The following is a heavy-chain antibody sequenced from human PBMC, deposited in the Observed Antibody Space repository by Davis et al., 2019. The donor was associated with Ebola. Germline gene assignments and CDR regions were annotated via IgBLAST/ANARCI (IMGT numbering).Heavy chain of an antibody. CDR3: ARGGRWLPKQFYY. D-gene: IGHD5-24*01. J-gene: IGHJ4*02. CDR1: GGSFSGYY. CDR2: INHSGST. Sequence: SETLSLTCAVYGGSFSGYYWSWIRQPPGKGLEWIGEINHSGSTNYNPSLKSRVTISVDTSKNQFSLKLSSVTAADTAVYYCARGGRWLPKQFYYWGQGTLVTVSS. V-gene: IGHV4-34*01.